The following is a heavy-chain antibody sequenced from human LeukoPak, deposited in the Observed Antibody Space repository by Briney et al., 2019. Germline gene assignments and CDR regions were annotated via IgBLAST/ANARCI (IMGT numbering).Heavy chain of an antibody. J-gene: IGHJ5*02. Sequence: ASVKVSCKASGVTFSSYAISWVRQAPGQGLEWMGGIIPIFGTANYAQKFQGRVTITADESTSTAYMELSSLRSEDTAVYYCARERSYGSGARSNPNWFDPWGQGTLVTVSS. V-gene: IGHV1-69*13. CDR2: IIPIFGTA. D-gene: IGHD3-10*01. CDR1: GVTFSSYA. CDR3: ARERSYGSGARSNPNWFDP.